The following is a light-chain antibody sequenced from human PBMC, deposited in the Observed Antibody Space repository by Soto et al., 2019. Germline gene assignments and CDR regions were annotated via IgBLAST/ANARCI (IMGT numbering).Light chain of an antibody. CDR3: QQYNSYPYT. J-gene: IGKJ2*01. CDR1: QSISSW. V-gene: IGKV1-5*01. Sequence: DIQMTQSPSTLSSSVGDRFTITCRASQSISSWLAWYQQKPGKAPKLLIYDASSLESGGPSGFSGSGSGTEFTLTISSLQPDDSATYYCQQYNSYPYTFGQGTKVDIK. CDR2: DAS.